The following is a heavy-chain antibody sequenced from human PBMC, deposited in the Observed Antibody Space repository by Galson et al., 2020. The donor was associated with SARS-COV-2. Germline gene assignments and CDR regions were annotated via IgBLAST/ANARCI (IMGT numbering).Heavy chain of an antibody. CDR3: VLLGTRFLGESHLDS. Sequence: GGSLRLSCLASGFTFSNYAMFWVRQAPGKGLEYVSVIKSSGGDTYYAESVKGRFVISRDNSRDTLFLQMNTLRAEDTAVYYCVLLGTRFLGESHLDSWGQGTRVTVSP. CDR2: IKSSGGDT. V-gene: IGHV3-64D*06. D-gene: IGHD1-26*01. J-gene: IGHJ4*02. CDR1: GFTFSNYA.